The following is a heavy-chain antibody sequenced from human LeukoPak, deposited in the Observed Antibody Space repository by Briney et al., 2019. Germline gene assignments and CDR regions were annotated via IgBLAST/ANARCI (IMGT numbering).Heavy chain of an antibody. CDR3: ARHLSLGSGRYPYYYYGMDV. CDR2: IYPGDSGT. V-gene: IGHV5-51*01. Sequence: LGESLKISCKASGYSFTDQWIGWVRQMPGKGLEWMGIIYPGDSGTRYSPSFQGQVTISADESISTAYLQWSSLKASDTAMYYCARHLSLGSGRYPYYYYGMDVWGQGTTVTVFS. J-gene: IGHJ6*02. CDR1: GYSFTDQW. D-gene: IGHD3-16*02.